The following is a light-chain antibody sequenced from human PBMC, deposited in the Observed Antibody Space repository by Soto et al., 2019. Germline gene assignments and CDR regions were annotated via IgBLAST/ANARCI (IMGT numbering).Light chain of an antibody. CDR1: QSVISTY. CDR3: QQYGSSPLT. V-gene: IGKV3-20*01. J-gene: IGKJ4*01. Sequence: EIVLTQSPGTLSLSPGERATLSCRASQSVISTYLAWYQQKPGQAPRLLIYGASNRATGITDRFTGSGSGTDFNLTISRLEPEDFAVYYCQQYGSSPLTFGGGTKVEIK. CDR2: GAS.